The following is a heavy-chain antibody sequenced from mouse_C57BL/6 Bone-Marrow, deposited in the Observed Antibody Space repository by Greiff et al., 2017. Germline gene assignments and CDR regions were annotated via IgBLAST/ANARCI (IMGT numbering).Heavy chain of an antibody. CDR3: AGEGGLGYLDV. J-gene: IGHJ1*03. V-gene: IGHV1-50*01. Sequence: VQLQQPGAELVKPGASVKLSCKASGYTFTSYWMQWVKQRPGQGLEWIGEIDPSDSFTNYNQKFKGKATLTVDTSSSTAYMQLSSLTSEDSAVYYCAGEGGLGYLDVWGTGTTVTVSS. D-gene: IGHD3-1*01. CDR1: GYTFTSYW. CDR2: IDPSDSFT.